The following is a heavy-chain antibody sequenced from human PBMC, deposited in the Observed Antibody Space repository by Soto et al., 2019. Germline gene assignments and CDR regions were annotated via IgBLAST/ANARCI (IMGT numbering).Heavy chain of an antibody. V-gene: IGHV3-48*01. J-gene: IGHJ4*02. CDR2: ISSSSSTI. Sequence: GGSLRLSCAASGFTFSIYSMNWVRQAPGKGLEWVSYISSSSSTIHYADSVTGRFTISRDNAKNSLYLQMNSLRAEDTAVYYCARDEGSSSWLDFWGQGTLVTVSS. CDR1: GFTFSIYS. D-gene: IGHD6-13*01. CDR3: ARDEGSSSWLDF.